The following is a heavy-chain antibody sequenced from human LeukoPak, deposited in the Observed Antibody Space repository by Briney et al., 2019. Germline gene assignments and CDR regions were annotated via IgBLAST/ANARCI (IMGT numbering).Heavy chain of an antibody. Sequence: GGSLRLSCAASGVTFANAWMSWARQAPGKGLEWVGRIKSRTDGGTTDYAAPVKGRFTTSRDNSKNTLYLQMNSLRADDTAVYYCAKAYGDYRPLFDYWGQGTLVTVSS. D-gene: IGHD4-17*01. V-gene: IGHV3-15*01. CDR1: GVTFANAW. CDR3: AKAYGDYRPLFDY. J-gene: IGHJ4*02. CDR2: IKSRTDGGTT.